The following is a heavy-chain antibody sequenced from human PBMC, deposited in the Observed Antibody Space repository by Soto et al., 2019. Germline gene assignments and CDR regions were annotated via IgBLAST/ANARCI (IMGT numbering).Heavy chain of an antibody. CDR2: IIPIFGTA. CDR1: GGTFSSYA. V-gene: IGHV1-69*01. D-gene: IGHD2-15*01. Sequence: QVQLVQSGAEVKKPGSSVKVSCKASGGTFSSYAISWVRQAPGQGLEWMGGIIPIFGTANYAQKFQGRVTITADESTSTAYMELSSLRSEDTAVYYCARDRSGYCSGGSCYSDYYYGMDVWGRGTTVTVSS. CDR3: ARDRSGYCSGGSCYSDYYYGMDV. J-gene: IGHJ6*02.